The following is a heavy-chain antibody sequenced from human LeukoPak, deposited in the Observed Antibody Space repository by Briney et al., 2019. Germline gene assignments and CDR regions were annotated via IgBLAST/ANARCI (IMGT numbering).Heavy chain of an antibody. CDR2: IYYSGST. Sequence: PSETLSLTCTVSGGSISSGGYYWNWIRQPPGKGLEWIGYIYYSGSTSYNPSLKSRVTISVATSKIQFSLKLSSVTAADTAVYYCARASGVTTPFDYWGQGTLVTVSS. V-gene: IGHV4-61*08. J-gene: IGHJ4*02. CDR3: ARASGVTTPFDY. CDR1: GGSISSGGYY. D-gene: IGHD4-11*01.